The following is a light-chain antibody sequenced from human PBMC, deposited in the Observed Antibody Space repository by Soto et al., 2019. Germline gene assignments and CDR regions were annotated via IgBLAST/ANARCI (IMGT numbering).Light chain of an antibody. CDR3: QQSYSTPYT. V-gene: IGKV1-39*01. CDR2: AAS. CDR1: QSISSY. J-gene: IGKJ2*01. Sequence: DIQMTQSPSSLSASVGDRVTITCRASQSISSYLNWYQQKPGKAPKLLMYAASSLQSEVPSRFSGSGSGTDFSITISSLQTEDFATYYCQQSYSTPYTFGQATKVDSK.